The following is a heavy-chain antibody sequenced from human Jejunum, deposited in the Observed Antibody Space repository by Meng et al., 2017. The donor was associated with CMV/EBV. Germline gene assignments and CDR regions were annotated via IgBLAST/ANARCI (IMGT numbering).Heavy chain of an antibody. J-gene: IGHJ4*02. CDR2: ISGTGGDTP. V-gene: IGHV3-23*01. CDR3: AKSTANTWSTFDS. D-gene: IGHD2-8*02. Sequence: SGFTFTSFAMAWVRQAPGKGPEWVSSISGTGGDTPYYAHSVKGRFTISKDSAENTLYLQMNSLRAEDTAIYYCAKSTANTWSTFDSWGQGTLVTVSS. CDR1: GFTFTSFA.